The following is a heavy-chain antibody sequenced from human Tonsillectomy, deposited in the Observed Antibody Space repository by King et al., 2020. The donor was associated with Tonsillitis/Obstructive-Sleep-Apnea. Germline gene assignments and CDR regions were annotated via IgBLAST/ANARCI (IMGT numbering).Heavy chain of an antibody. V-gene: IGHV3-30*04. D-gene: IGHD5-18*01. CDR1: GFTFSSYV. Sequence: VQLVESGGGVVQPGRSLRLSCAASGFTFSSYVMHWVRQAPGKGLEWVAVISYDGSNKYYADSVKGRFTIFRDISKNTLYLQMNSLRAEDTAVYYCAREEARGYSYGPGDGMDVWGQGTTVTVSS. J-gene: IGHJ6*02. CDR3: AREEARGYSYGPGDGMDV. CDR2: ISYDGSNK.